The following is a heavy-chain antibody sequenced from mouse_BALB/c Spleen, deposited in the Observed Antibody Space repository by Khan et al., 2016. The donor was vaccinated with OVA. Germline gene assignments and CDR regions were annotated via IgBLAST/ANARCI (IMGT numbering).Heavy chain of an antibody. CDR3: ARRTTGYALDY. D-gene: IGHD2-14*01. CDR1: GYSFTSHT. Sequence: QVQLKESGAELARPGASVKMSCKASGYSFTSHTMHWVKQRPGQGLEWIGYINPRSGYTNYNQKFNDKTTLTADKSSSTAYMQLSSLTFEDSAVYYCARRTTGYALDYWGQGTSVTVS. J-gene: IGHJ4*01. CDR2: INPRSGYT. V-gene: IGHV1-4*01.